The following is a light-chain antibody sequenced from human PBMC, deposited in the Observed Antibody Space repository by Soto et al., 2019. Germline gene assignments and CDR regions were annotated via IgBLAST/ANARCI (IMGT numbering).Light chain of an antibody. CDR3: QQYGSWT. Sequence: EIVLTQSPGTLSVSPGERATLSCRASQTISSNNLARYQQKPGQAPSLLIYGTSSRATGIPDRFSGSGSGTDFTLTISRLEPEDSAIYYCQQYGSWTFGQGTKVEI. V-gene: IGKV3-20*01. CDR2: GTS. CDR1: QTISSNN. J-gene: IGKJ1*01.